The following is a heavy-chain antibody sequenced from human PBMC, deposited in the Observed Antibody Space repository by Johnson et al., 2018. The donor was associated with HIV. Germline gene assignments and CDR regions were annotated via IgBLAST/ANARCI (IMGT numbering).Heavy chain of an antibody. Sequence: MLLVESGGGLVQPGGSLRLSCAASGFTFSSYWMSWVRQAPGKGLEWVANIKQDGSEKYYVDSVKGRFTISRDNAKNSLYLHMKSLRADDTSVYYCAIEIGGSYYRDAFDIWGPGTMVTVSS. J-gene: IGHJ3*02. CDR3: AIEIGGSYYRDAFDI. CDR1: GFTFSSYW. CDR2: IKQDGSEK. V-gene: IGHV3-7*05. D-gene: IGHD1-26*01.